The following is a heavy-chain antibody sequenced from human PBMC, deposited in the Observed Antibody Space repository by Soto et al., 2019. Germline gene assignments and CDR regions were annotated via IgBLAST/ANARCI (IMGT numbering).Heavy chain of an antibody. CDR1: GFTFSDYY. V-gene: IGHV3-11*01. Sequence: GGSLRLSCAASGFTFSDYYMSWIRQAPGKGLEWVSYISSSGSTIYYADSVKGRFTTSRDNAKNSLYLQMNSLRAEDTAVYYCARVVGGIAAAGTFLSYYYYYMDVWGKGTTVTVSS. CDR2: ISSSGSTI. CDR3: ARVVGGIAAAGTFLSYYYYYMDV. D-gene: IGHD6-13*01. J-gene: IGHJ6*03.